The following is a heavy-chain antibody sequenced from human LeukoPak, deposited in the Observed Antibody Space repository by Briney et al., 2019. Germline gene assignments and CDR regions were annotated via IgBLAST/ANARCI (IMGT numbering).Heavy chain of an antibody. J-gene: IGHJ4*02. D-gene: IGHD6-13*01. CDR3: ARDSDIAAAGNSLDY. Sequence: PSETLSLTCAVSSGSISSSNWWSWVRQPPGKGLEWIGEIYHSGSTNYNPSLKSRVTISVDKSKNQFSLKLSSVTAADTAVYYCARDSDIAAAGNSLDYWGQGTLVTVSS. CDR2: IYHSGST. V-gene: IGHV4-4*02. CDR1: SGSISSSNW.